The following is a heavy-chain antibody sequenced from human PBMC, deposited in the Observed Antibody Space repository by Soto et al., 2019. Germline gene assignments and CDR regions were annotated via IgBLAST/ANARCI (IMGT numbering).Heavy chain of an antibody. V-gene: IGHV4-59*08. CDR2: VSYSGST. Sequence: PSETLSLTCTVSGGSTDSLYWSWVRQPPGRGLEWIGYVSYSGSTTYNPSLKSRVTVSIDTSKNQFSLKLTSVTAADTAVYYCARVQDRWGQGTLVTVSS. D-gene: IGHD1-1*01. CDR1: GGSTDSLY. CDR3: ARVQDR. J-gene: IGHJ5*02.